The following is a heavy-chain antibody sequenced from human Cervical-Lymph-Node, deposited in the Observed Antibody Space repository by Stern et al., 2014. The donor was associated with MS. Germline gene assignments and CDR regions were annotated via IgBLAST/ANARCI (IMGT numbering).Heavy chain of an antibody. V-gene: IGHV4-61*02. CDR1: GGSISSGSYY. Sequence: QVQLQESGPGLVKPSQTLSLTCTVSGGSISSGSYYWSWIRQPAGKGLEWIGRIYTSGSTNYNPSLKRRVTISVDTSKNQFSLKLSSGTAADTAVYYCARDCRLRYFDNYGMDVWGQGTTVTVSS. CDR2: IYTSGST. CDR3: ARDCRLRYFDNYGMDV. J-gene: IGHJ6*02. D-gene: IGHD3-9*01.